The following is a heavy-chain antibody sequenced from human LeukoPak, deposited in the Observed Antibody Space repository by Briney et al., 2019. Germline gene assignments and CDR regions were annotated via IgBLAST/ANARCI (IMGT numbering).Heavy chain of an antibody. D-gene: IGHD1-26*01. CDR2: MNPNSGNT. CDR1: GYTFTSYD. Sequence: GASVKVSCKASGYTFTSYDINWVRQATGQGLEWMGWMNPNSGNTGYAQKLQGRVTMTTDTSTSTAYMELRSLRSDDTAVYYCARVVGATARDYWGQGTLVTVSS. CDR3: ARVVGATARDY. J-gene: IGHJ4*02. V-gene: IGHV1-8*02.